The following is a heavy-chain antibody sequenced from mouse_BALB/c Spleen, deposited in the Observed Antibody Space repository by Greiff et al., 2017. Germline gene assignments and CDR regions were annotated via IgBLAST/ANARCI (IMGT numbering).Heavy chain of an antibody. CDR1: GFSLTSYG. D-gene: IGHD2-14*01. CDR2: IWAGGST. J-gene: IGHJ4*01. CDR3: ARAYYRYDDGRPYAMDY. V-gene: IGHV2-9*02. Sequence: QVQLKESGPGLVAPSQSLSITCTVSGFSLTSYGVHWVRQPPGKGLEWLGVIWAGGSTNYNSALMSRLSISKDNSKSQVFLKMNSLQTDDTAMYYCARAYYRYDDGRPYAMDYWGQGTSVTVSS.